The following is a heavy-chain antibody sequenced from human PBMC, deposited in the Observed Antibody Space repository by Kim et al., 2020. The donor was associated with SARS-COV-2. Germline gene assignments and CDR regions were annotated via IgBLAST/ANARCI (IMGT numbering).Heavy chain of an antibody. J-gene: IGHJ6*02. CDR2: IKSKSDGGTK. CDR3: TTDPPPKTPGYSSNWDHYYYYTMDV. CDR1: GFTFSNAW. Sequence: GGSLRLSCVASGFTFSNAWMSWVRQAPGKGLEWVGRIKSKSDGGTKDYAAPVRGRFTISRDDSKNTLYLQMNSLKTEDTAVYHCTTDPPPKTPGYSSNWDHYYYYTMDVWGQGTTVTVSS. D-gene: IGHD6-13*01. V-gene: IGHV3-15*01.